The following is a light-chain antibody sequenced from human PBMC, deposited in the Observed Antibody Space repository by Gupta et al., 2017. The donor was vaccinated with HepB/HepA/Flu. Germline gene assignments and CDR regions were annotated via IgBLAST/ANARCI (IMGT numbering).Light chain of an antibody. J-gene: IGKJ4*01. Sequence: DIQMTQSPSSVSASVGDRVKITCRASQGVYTWLAWYQQKPGKAPTLLIYAASTLQSGVPSRFSGSGSGTDFTLTISSLQPEDFATYYCQQSNSFPPTFGGGTKVEMK. CDR1: QGVYTW. CDR3: QQSNSFPPT. V-gene: IGKV1-12*01. CDR2: AAS.